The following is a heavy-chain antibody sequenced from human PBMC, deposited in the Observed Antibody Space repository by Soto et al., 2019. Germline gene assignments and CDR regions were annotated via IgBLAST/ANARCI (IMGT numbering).Heavy chain of an antibody. CDR2: IKQDGSEK. V-gene: IGHV3-7*03. CDR1: GFTFSSYW. J-gene: IGHJ6*02. D-gene: IGHD6-13*01. Sequence: PGGSLRLSCAASGFTFSSYWMSWVRQAPGKGLEWVANIKQDGSEKYYADSVKGRFTISRDNAKNSLYLQMNSLRADDTAVYYCARNTVSAAGADYYGLDVWGQGTTVTVSS. CDR3: ARNTVSAAGADYYGLDV.